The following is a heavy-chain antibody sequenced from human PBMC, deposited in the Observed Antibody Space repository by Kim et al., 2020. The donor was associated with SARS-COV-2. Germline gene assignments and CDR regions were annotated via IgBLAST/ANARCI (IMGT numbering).Heavy chain of an antibody. D-gene: IGHD1-26*01. Sequence: ASVKVSCKASGYTFTGYYMHWVRQAPGQGLEWMGRINPNSGGTNFAQKFQGRVTMTRDTSISTAYMELSRLRSADTAVYYCARDHGGSYGYYYYGMDVWGQGTTVTVSS. J-gene: IGHJ6*02. CDR1: GYTFTGYY. CDR3: ARDHGGSYGYYYYGMDV. CDR2: INPNSGGT. V-gene: IGHV1-2*06.